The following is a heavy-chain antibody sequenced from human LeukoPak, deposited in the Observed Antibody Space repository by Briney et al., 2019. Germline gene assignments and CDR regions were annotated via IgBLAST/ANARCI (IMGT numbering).Heavy chain of an antibody. CDR1: GFTFISYA. V-gene: IGHV3-23*01. J-gene: IGHJ6*04. D-gene: IGHD3-10*01. Sequence: PGGSLRLSCAASGFTFISYAMSWVRQAPGKGLEWVSAISGSGGSTYYADSVKGRFTISRDNSKNTLYLQMNSLRAEDTAVYYCAKDYYGSGNLPADVWGKGTTVTVSS. CDR3: AKDYYGSGNLPADV. CDR2: ISGSGGST.